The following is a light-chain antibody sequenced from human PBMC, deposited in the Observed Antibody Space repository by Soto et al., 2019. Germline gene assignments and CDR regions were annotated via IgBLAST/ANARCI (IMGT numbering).Light chain of an antibody. J-gene: IGKJ4*01. CDR2: DAS. V-gene: IGKV1-33*01. CDR1: QDITNH. Sequence: DIQMTQSPSSLSASVGDRVTITCQASQDITNHLNWYQQKPGKAPKLLIYDASNLQTGVPSRFSGRGSGTDFTFTISGLQPEDIATFYCQQYDILLTFGGGTKVDIK. CDR3: QQYDILLT.